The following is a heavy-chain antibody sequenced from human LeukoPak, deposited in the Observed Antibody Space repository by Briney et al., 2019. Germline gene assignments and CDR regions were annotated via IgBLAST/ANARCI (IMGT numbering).Heavy chain of an antibody. D-gene: IGHD3-22*01. CDR3: ARDGDSSGYYYGPEYFQH. J-gene: IGHJ1*01. Sequence: QPGGSLRLSCAASGFTLSTASMNWVRQAPGKGLEWISYTERSSNTIYYADSVRGRFTISRDSAKNSLYLQMNSLRAEDTAVYYCARDGDSSGYYYGPEYFQHWGQGTLVTVSS. V-gene: IGHV3-48*04. CDR2: TERSSNTI. CDR1: GFTLSTAS.